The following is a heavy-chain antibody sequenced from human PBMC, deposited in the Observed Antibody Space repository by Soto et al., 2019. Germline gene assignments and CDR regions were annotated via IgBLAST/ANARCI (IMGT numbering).Heavy chain of an antibody. V-gene: IGHV3-13*01. CDR1: GFTFSSYD. CDR3: ARGGQLVPYYYGMDV. Sequence: GGSLRLSCAASGFTFSSYDMHWVRQATGKGLEWVSAIGTAGDTYYPGSVKGRFTISRENAKNSLYLQMNSLRAGDTAVYYRARGGQLVPYYYGMDVWGQGTTVTVSS. CDR2: IGTAGDT. D-gene: IGHD6-6*01. J-gene: IGHJ6*02.